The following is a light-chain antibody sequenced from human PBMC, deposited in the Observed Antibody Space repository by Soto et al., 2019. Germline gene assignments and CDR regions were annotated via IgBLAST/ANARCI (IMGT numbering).Light chain of an antibody. J-gene: IGLJ3*02. Sequence: QSALTQPPSASGSPGRSVTISCTGTSSDIGGYNYVSWYQQHPGKAPKLMIYEVNKRPSGVPDRFSGSKSGNTASLTVSGLQAEDEADYSCASWDDTLNAVVFGGGTKVTVL. CDR1: SSDIGGYNY. V-gene: IGLV2-8*01. CDR3: ASWDDTLNAVV. CDR2: EVN.